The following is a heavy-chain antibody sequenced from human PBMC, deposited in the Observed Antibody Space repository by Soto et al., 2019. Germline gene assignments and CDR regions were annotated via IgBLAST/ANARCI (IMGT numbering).Heavy chain of an antibody. Sequence: QVQLQESGPGLVKPSQTLSLTCTVSGGSISSGGYYWSWIRQHPGKGLEWIGYIYYSGSTYYNPSLKSRVTISVDTSKNQFSLKLSSVTAADTAVYYGARETTHQPTMVRGVMDYWGQGTLVTVSS. D-gene: IGHD3-10*01. CDR3: ARETTHQPTMVRGVMDY. CDR2: IYYSGST. CDR1: GGSISSGGYY. V-gene: IGHV4-31*03. J-gene: IGHJ4*02.